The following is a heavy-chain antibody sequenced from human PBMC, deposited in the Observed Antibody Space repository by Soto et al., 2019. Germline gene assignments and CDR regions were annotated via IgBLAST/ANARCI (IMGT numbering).Heavy chain of an antibody. CDR3: AGVVPAADYGMDV. Sequence: ETLSVACTHAGGSMSSYYSSWIRQPPGKGLEWIGYIYYSGSTNYNPSLKSRVTISVDTSKNQFYLKMSSVTAADTAVYSCAGVVPAADYGMDVWGQGTTVTVSS. V-gene: IGHV4-59*01. CDR1: GGSMSSYY. J-gene: IGHJ6*01. D-gene: IGHD2-2*01. CDR2: IYYSGST.